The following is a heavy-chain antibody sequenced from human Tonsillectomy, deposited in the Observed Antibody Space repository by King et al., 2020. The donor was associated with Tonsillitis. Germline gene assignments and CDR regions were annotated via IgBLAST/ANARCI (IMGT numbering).Heavy chain of an antibody. V-gene: IGHV3-7*01. D-gene: IGHD2/OR15-2a*01. Sequence: VQLVESGGGLGQPGGSLGLSWLASGFNFSCYWISWVRPAPGEGGDGVGNINEEGMVKYFWDSVKGRFTISRDNAKNSLYLQMNSLSAEDTAVYYCARAGNIGAVDYWGQGTLVTVSS. CDR2: INEEGMVK. J-gene: IGHJ4*02. CDR1: GFNFSCYW. CDR3: ARAGNIGAVDY.